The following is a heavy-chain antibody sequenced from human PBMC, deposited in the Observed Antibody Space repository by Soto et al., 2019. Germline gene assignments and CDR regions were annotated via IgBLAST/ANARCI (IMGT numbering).Heavy chain of an antibody. CDR1: GFDFNKYA. CDR3: AKDSPSYTTSPFYFDS. D-gene: IGHD2-2*02. Sequence: GGSLRLSCAAFGFDFNKYAMTWVRQAPGKGLQWVSSITSNGDSTYYADSVKGRFTTSRDNSKNTLYLQMNSLRADDTAVFYCAKDSPSYTTSPFYFDSWGQRTLVTVSS. V-gene: IGHV3-23*01. J-gene: IGHJ4*02. CDR2: ITSNGDST.